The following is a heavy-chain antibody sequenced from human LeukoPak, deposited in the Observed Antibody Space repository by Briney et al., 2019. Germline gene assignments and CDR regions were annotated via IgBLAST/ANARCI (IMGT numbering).Heavy chain of an antibody. CDR3: ARAFVDTAMVTFYYYSYMDV. CDR2: IYSGGST. J-gene: IGHJ6*03. D-gene: IGHD5-18*01. V-gene: IGHV3-53*01. CDR1: GFTVSSNY. Sequence: PGGSLRLSCAASGFTVSSNYMSWVRQARGKGLEWFSVIYSGGSTYYADSVKGRFTISRDNSENTLYLQMNSLRAEDAAVYYCARAFVDTAMVTFYYYSYMDVWGKGTTVTVSS.